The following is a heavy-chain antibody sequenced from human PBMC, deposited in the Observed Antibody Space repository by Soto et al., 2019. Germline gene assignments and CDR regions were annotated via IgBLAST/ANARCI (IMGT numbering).Heavy chain of an antibody. CDR3: ASTHCSSTSCPLHYYYYGMDV. D-gene: IGHD2-2*01. CDR2: IIPIFGTA. V-gene: IGHV1-69*01. Sequence: QVQLVQSGAEVKKPGSSVKVCCKASGGTFSSYAISWVRQAAGQGLEWMGGIIPIFGTANYAQKFQGRVTITADESTSTAYMELSSLRSEDTAVYYCASTHCSSTSCPLHYYYYGMDVWGQGTTVTVSS. CDR1: GGTFSSYA. J-gene: IGHJ6*02.